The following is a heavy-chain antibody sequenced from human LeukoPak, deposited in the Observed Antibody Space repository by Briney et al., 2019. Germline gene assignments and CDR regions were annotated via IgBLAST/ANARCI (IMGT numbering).Heavy chain of an antibody. J-gene: IGHJ4*02. CDR2: INAGNGNT. Sequence: ASVKVSCKASGYTFTSYAMHWVRQAPGQRLEWMGWINAGNGNTKYSQKFQGRVTFTRDTSASTAYMELSSLRSEDTAEYYCARTTAMVTIFDYWGQGTLVTVSS. CDR1: GYTFTSYA. V-gene: IGHV1-3*01. CDR3: ARTTAMVTIFDY. D-gene: IGHD5-18*01.